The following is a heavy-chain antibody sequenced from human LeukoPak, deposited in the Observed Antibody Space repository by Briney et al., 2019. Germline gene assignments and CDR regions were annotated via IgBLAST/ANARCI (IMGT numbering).Heavy chain of an antibody. J-gene: IGHJ3*02. Sequence: GGSLRLSCAASGLTVSSNYMTWVRQAPGEGLEWVSVIYTGGTTYYADSMKGRFTISRDNSKNTLYLQMNSLRAEDTAVYFCARGYGSGHDALGIWGQGTVVTVSS. CDR1: GLTVSSNY. CDR2: IYTGGTT. CDR3: ARGYGSGHDALGI. D-gene: IGHD6-19*01. V-gene: IGHV3-53*01.